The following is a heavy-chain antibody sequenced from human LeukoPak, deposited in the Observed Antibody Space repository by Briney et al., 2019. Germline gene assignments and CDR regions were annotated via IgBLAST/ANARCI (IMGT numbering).Heavy chain of an antibody. Sequence: PSETLSLTCTVSGGSISSYYWSWIRQPAGKGLEWIGRIYTSGSTNYNPSLKSRVTMSVDTSKNQFSLNLSSVTAADTAVYYCARDRYGSSPRVATRYYYYMDVWGKGTTVTVSS. D-gene: IGHD6-13*01. CDR1: GGSISSYY. CDR3: ARDRYGSSPRVATRYYYYMDV. V-gene: IGHV4-4*07. CDR2: IYTSGST. J-gene: IGHJ6*03.